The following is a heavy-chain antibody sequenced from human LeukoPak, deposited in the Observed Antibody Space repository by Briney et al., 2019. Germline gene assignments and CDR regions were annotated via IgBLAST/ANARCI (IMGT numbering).Heavy chain of an antibody. CDR1: GYTFTDYA. CDR2: INTETGNP. J-gene: IGHJ4*02. CDR3: AKQGPGYCGSTRCYGVGH. D-gene: IGHD2-2*01. V-gene: IGHV7-4-1*02. Sequence: ASVKVSCKASGYTFTDYAMSWVRQAPGQGLEWMGWINTETGNPTYAQGFTGRIVFSLDTSVSTAYLQISSLKAEDAAVYYCAKQGPGYCGSTRCYGVGHWGQGTLVTVSS.